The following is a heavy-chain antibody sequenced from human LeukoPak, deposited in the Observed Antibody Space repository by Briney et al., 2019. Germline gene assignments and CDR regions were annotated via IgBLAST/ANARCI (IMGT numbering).Heavy chain of an antibody. D-gene: IGHD6-13*01. J-gene: IGHJ5*02. CDR1: GGSISSSSYY. CDR3: ARERFESSWHANWFDP. Sequence: SETLSLTCTVSGGSISSSSYYWGWIRQPPGKGLEWIGSIYYSGSTYYNPSLKSRVTISVDTSKNQFSLKLSSVTAADTAVYYCARERFESSWHANWFDPWGQGTLVTVSS. V-gene: IGHV4-39*07. CDR2: IYYSGST.